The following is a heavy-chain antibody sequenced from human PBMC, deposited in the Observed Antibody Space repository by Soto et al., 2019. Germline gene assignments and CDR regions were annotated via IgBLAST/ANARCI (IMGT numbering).Heavy chain of an antibody. V-gene: IGHV4-34*01. CDR3: ARDPGAAAGRRHYYYYGMDV. D-gene: IGHD6-13*01. Sequence: SETLSLTCAVYGGSFSGYYWSWIRQPPGKGLEWIGEINHSGSNNYNPSLKSRVTISVDRSKDQFSLKLSSVTAADTAVYYCARDPGAAAGRRHYYYYGMDVWGQGTTVTVSS. CDR2: INHSGSN. J-gene: IGHJ6*02. CDR1: GGSFSGYY.